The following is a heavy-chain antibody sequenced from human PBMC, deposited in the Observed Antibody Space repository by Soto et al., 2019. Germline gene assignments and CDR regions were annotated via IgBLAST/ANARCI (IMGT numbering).Heavy chain of an antibody. CDR2: ISSSGSTI. CDR1: GVTFRDHD. V-gene: IGHV3-11*01. Sequence: SLRLSWAASGVTFRDHDMSWIRQAPGKGLEWVSYISSSGSTIYYADSVKGRFTISRDNAKNSLYLQMNSLRAEDTAVYYCARAGGSSSWYVVYWGQGTLVTVSS. D-gene: IGHD6-13*01. CDR3: ARAGGSSSWYVVY. J-gene: IGHJ4*02.